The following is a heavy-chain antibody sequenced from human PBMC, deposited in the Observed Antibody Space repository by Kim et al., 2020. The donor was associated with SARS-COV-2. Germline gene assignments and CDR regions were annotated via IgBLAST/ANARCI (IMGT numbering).Heavy chain of an antibody. CDR1: GFTFSSYA. D-gene: IGHD5-12*01. Sequence: GGSLRLSCAASGFTFSSYAMHWVRQAPGKGLEWVAVISYDGSNKYYADSVKGRFTISRDNSKNTLYLQMNSLRAEDTAVYYCARDRKAKSGSGRYFDLWGRGTLVTVSS. V-gene: IGHV3-30*04. CDR2: ISYDGSNK. CDR3: ARDRKAKSGSGRYFDL. J-gene: IGHJ2*01.